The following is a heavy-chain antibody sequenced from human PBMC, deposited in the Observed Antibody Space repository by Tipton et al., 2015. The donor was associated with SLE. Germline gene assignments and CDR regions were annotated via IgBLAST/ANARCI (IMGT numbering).Heavy chain of an antibody. Sequence: TLSLTCAVYGGSFSDYYWSWIRQTPGEGLEWIGEINHTGGTNYNPSLKSRVTISVDTSKNQFSLKLSSVTAADTAVYYCARGVDYYDSSGYYSFDYWGQGTLVTVSS. J-gene: IGHJ4*02. CDR1: GGSFSDYY. V-gene: IGHV4-34*01. CDR2: INHTGGT. D-gene: IGHD3-22*01. CDR3: ARGVDYYDSSGYYSFDY.